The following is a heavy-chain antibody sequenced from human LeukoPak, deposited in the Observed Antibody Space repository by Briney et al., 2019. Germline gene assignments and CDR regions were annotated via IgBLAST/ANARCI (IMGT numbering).Heavy chain of an antibody. Sequence: GGSLRLSCAASGFALSSHWMTWVRQVPGKGLEWVSVISGSSSSTYYADSVKGRFTISRDNSKNTLYLQMNSLRAEDTAVYYCAKGSGYSSGWYTFDYWGQGTLVTVSS. J-gene: IGHJ4*02. CDR1: GFALSSHW. D-gene: IGHD6-19*01. V-gene: IGHV3-23*01. CDR2: ISGSSSST. CDR3: AKGSGYSSGWYTFDY.